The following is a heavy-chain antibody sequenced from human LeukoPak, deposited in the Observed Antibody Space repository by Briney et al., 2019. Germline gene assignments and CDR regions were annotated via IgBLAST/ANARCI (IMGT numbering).Heavy chain of an antibody. J-gene: IGHJ4*02. CDR3: ARVVVDNSGWYHFDY. CDR1: GYTFTTYY. V-gene: IGHV1-46*01. D-gene: IGHD6-19*01. Sequence: GASVKLSCKASGYTFTTYYMHWVRQAPGQGLEWMGIVKPSDGSTNYAQKFQGRVTMTRDTSTSIVYMELSSLRSEDTAVYYCARVVVDNSGWYHFDYWGQGTLVTVSS. CDR2: VKPSDGST.